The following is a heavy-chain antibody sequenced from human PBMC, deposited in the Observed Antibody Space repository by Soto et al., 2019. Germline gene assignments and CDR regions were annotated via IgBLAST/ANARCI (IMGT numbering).Heavy chain of an antibody. Sequence: QVQLVQSGTEVKKPGASVMVSCKTSGYTFTSYGISWVRHAPGQWLEWMGLISPYNGDTIYGRKFQGRVIVTADTATSTVYMELRSLRSDDTAVYYCVRDASSGYRGWWDPWGQGTLVTVSS. CDR1: GYTFTSYG. CDR2: ISPYNGDT. D-gene: IGHD5-18*01. CDR3: VRDASSGYRGWWDP. J-gene: IGHJ5*02. V-gene: IGHV1-18*01.